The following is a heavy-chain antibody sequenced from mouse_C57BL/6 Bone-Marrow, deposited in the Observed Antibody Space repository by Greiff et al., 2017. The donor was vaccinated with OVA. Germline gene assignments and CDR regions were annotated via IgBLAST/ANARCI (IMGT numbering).Heavy chain of an antibody. CDR2: IDPEDGET. CDR1: GFNIKDYY. V-gene: IGHV14-2*01. J-gene: IGHJ4*01. D-gene: IGHD1-1*01. Sequence: EVNLVESGAELVKPGASVKLSCTASGFNIKDYYMHWVKQRTEQGLEWIGRIDPEDGETKYAPKFQGKATITADTSSNTAYLQLSSLTSEDTAVYYCAYYGSSPYYAMDYWGQGTSVTVSS. CDR3: AYYGSSPYYAMDY.